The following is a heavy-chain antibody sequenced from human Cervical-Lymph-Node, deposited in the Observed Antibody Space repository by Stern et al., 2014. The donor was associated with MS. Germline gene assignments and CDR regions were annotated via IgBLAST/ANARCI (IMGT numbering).Heavy chain of an antibody. CDR2: ITSDGRTT. V-gene: IGHV3-74*01. CDR1: GFTFSIYW. Sequence: EVQLVESGGGLVQPGGSLRLSCAASGFTFSIYWMHWVRQAPGKGLVWVSHITSDGRTTSYADSVKGRFTISRDNAKNTLYLQMNRLTAEDVGIYYCVTFLVEDSWGQGTLVTVSS. J-gene: IGHJ4*02. CDR3: VTFLVEDS. D-gene: IGHD1-26*01.